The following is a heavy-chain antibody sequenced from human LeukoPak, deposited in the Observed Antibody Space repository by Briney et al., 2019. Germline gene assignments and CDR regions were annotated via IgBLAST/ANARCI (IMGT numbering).Heavy chain of an antibody. V-gene: IGHV4-4*07. CDR2: IYTSGST. CDR1: GGSISSYY. D-gene: IGHD5-18*01. Sequence: SETLSLTCTVSGGSISSYYWSWTRQPAGKGLEWIGRIYTSGSTNYNPSLKSRVTMSVDTSKNQFSLKLSSVTAADTAVYYCARGYSYGGSYFDYWGQGTLVTVSS. CDR3: ARGYSYGGSYFDY. J-gene: IGHJ4*02.